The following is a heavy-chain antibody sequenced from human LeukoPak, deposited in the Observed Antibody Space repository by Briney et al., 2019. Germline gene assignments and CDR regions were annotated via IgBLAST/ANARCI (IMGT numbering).Heavy chain of an antibody. V-gene: IGHV4-59*12. D-gene: IGHD3-22*01. CDR1: GGSISSYY. Sequence: SETLSLTCTVSGGSISSYYWSWVRQPPGKGLEWIGFVYYTGSTNYSPSLKSRVTISVDTSKNQFSLKLSSVTAADTAVYYCARGGGYYDSSGYYQGRAFDIWGQGTMVTVSS. CDR2: VYYTGST. J-gene: IGHJ3*02. CDR3: ARGGGYYDSSGYYQGRAFDI.